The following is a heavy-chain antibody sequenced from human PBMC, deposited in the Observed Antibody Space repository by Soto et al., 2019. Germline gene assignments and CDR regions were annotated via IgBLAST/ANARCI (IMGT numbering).Heavy chain of an antibody. CDR3: AKSHGDNYYFDY. CDR1: GFTFSSYG. J-gene: IGHJ4*02. CDR2: IWYDGSNK. V-gene: IGHV3-30*02. Sequence: GGSLRLSCAASGFTFSSYGMHWVRQAPGKGLEWVAVIWYDGSNKYYADSVKGRFTISRDNSKNTLYLQMNSLRAEDTAVYYCAKSHGDNYYFDYWGQGTLVTVSS. D-gene: IGHD4-17*01.